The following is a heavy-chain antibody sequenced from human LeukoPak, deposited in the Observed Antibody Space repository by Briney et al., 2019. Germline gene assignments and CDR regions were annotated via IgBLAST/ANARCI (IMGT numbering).Heavy chain of an antibody. Sequence: GGSLRLSCAASGFTFSNYWMSWVRQAPGKGLEWVANMDQEGSEKYYVDSVKGGFTISRDNAKNSLYLQMTTLSAEDTAIYYCARAGYSRGWFAYYWGQGALVTVSS. D-gene: IGHD6-19*01. V-gene: IGHV3-7*05. CDR1: GFTFSNYW. J-gene: IGHJ4*02. CDR3: ARAGYSRGWFAYY. CDR2: MDQEGSEK.